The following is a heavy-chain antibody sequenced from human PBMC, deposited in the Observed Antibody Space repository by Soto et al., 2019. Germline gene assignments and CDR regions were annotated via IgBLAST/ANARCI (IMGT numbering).Heavy chain of an antibody. CDR3: ATGEGVYDYVWGSYRDNGVYFQH. J-gene: IGHJ1*01. CDR1: GYTFTSYG. D-gene: IGHD3-16*02. V-gene: IGHV1-18*01. CDR2: ISAYNGNT. Sequence: QVQLVQSGAEVKKPGASVKVSCKASGYTFTSYGISWVRQAPGQGLEWMGWISAYNGNTNYAQKLQGRVTMTTDTTTSTAYMELRSLSSDDTAVYYCATGEGVYDYVWGSYRDNGVYFQHWGQGTLVTVSS.